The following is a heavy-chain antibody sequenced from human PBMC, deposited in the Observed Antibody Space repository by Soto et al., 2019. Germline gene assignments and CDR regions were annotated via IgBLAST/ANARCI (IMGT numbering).Heavy chain of an antibody. CDR3: ASGNHGITGTSDY. V-gene: IGHV4-30-4*01. D-gene: IGHD1-7*01. CDR2: IYYSGNT. Sequence: PSETLALTCTVSGGSISSGGSYWGWIRQPPGKGLEWIGYIYYSGNTYFNPSLKSRVTLSVDKSKNNFSLRLNSVTAADTAVYYCASGNHGITGTSDYWGQGTLVNVSS. J-gene: IGHJ4*02. CDR1: GGSISSGGSY.